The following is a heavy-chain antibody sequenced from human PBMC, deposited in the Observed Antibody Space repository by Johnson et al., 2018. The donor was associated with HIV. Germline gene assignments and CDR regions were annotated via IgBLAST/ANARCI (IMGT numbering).Heavy chain of an antibody. J-gene: IGHJ3*02. D-gene: IGHD7-27*01. V-gene: IGHV3-30*04. CDR2: ISYDGSNQ. CDR1: GFTFSSYA. CDR3: APLGDAFDI. Sequence: QVQLVESGGGVVQPGRSLRLSCAASGFTFSSYAMHWVRQAPGKGLEWVAVISYDGSNQYYADSVQGRFTISRDNSKITLYLQMNSLSAEDTAVYYCAPLGDAFDIWGQGTMVTVSS.